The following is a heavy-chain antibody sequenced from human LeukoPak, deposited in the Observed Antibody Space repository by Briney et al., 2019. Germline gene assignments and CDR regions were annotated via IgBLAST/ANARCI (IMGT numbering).Heavy chain of an antibody. V-gene: IGHV3-48*03. CDR3: ARVFYGDFGYYYYYGMDV. J-gene: IGHJ6*02. CDR1: GFTFSSYE. CDR2: ISSSGSTI. D-gene: IGHD4-17*01. Sequence: GGSLRLSCAASGFTFSSYEMNWVRQAPGKGLEWVSYISSSGSTIYYVDSVKGRFTISRDNAKNSLYLQMNSLRAEDTAVYYCARVFYGDFGYYYYYGMDVWGQGTTVTVSS.